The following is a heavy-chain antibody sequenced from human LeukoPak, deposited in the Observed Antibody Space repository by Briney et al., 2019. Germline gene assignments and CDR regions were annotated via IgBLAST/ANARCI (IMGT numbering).Heavy chain of an antibody. Sequence: PGGSLRLSCAASGFTFSSYGMHWVRRAPGKGLEGVAFIRYDGSNKYYADSVKGRFTISSDNSKNTLYLQMNSLRAEDTAVYYCAKESILWWAHAFDIWGQGTMVTVSS. CDR3: AKESILWWAHAFDI. D-gene: IGHD2-21*01. CDR2: IRYDGSNK. V-gene: IGHV3-30*02. CDR1: GFTFSSYG. J-gene: IGHJ3*02.